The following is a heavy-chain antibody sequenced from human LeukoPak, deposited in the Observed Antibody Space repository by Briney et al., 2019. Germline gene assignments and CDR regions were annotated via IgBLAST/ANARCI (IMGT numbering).Heavy chain of an antibody. Sequence: GGSLRLSCEASGLSFRSYGMSWVRQAPGKGLEWVSGISGSGDNTYYTDSVKGRFTIPRDNSKNTLYLQMNSLRVEDTAVYYCAKCWTSDGVCSNFDHWGQGALVTVSS. V-gene: IGHV3-23*01. CDR2: ISGSGDNT. D-gene: IGHD2-8*01. CDR1: GLSFRSYG. CDR3: AKCWTSDGVCSNFDH. J-gene: IGHJ4*02.